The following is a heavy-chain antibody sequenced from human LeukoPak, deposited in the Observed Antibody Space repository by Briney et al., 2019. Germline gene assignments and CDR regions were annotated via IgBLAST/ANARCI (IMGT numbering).Heavy chain of an antibody. D-gene: IGHD5-18*01. Sequence: SETLSLTCAVYGGSFSGYYWSWIRQPRGKGLEWIGEINHSGSTNYNPSLKSRVTISVDTSKNQFSLKLSSVTAADTAVYYCARGGQLWSYDAFDIWGQGTMVTVSS. CDR1: GGSFSGYY. J-gene: IGHJ3*02. CDR2: INHSGST. V-gene: IGHV4-34*01. CDR3: ARGGQLWSYDAFDI.